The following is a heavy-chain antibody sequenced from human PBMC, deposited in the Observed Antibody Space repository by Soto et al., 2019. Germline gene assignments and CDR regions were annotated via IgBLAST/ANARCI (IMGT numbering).Heavy chain of an antibody. CDR3: ARGGISHWAYFYYMDV. D-gene: IGHD2-21*01. CDR2: INRGGSI. J-gene: IGHJ6*03. CDR1: GGSTSGHH. Sequence: PSETLSLTCEVVGGSTSGHHWTWIRQPPGMGLEWIGEINRGGSINYNPSLKSRVTMSVDTSKNQFSLTLNSVTAADTATYYCARGGISHWAYFYYMDVWDRGTTVTVSS. V-gene: IGHV4-34*01.